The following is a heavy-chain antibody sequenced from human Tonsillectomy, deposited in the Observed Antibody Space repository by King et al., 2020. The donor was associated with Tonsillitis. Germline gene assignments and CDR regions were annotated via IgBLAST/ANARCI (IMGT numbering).Heavy chain of an antibody. Sequence: VQLVESGGGWVQPGGSLRLSCAASGFTFSSYAISWVRQDPGKGLEWVSTISASGGSAYYADSVQGRFTISRDNSKDTLYLQMNSLRVEDTAVYYCAKGRSSGYNAFDIWGQGTMVTVSS. J-gene: IGHJ3*02. CDR3: AKGRSSGYNAFDI. CDR1: GFTFSSYA. V-gene: IGHV3-23*04. D-gene: IGHD3-3*01. CDR2: ISASGGSA.